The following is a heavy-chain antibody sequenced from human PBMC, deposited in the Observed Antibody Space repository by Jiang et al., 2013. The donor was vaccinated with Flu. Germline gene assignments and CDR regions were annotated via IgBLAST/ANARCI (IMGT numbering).Heavy chain of an antibody. CDR1: GDTLSSYY. J-gene: IGHJ5*02. D-gene: IGHD3-10*01. V-gene: IGHV4-59*08. CDR2: IYYTGST. Sequence: LLKPSETLSLTCTVSGDTLSSYYWSWIRQSPGRGLEWIGCIYYTGSTNYNPSLKSRVTISGDMSKNQFSLKLSSVTAADTAIYYCAKSGQGGTLGFGEFNWFDPWGQGTLVTVSS. CDR3: AKSGQGGTLGFGEFNWFDP.